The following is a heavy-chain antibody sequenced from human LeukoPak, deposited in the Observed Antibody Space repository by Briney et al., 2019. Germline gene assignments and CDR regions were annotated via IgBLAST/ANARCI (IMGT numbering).Heavy chain of an antibody. CDR1: GFTFASYA. V-gene: IGHV3-23*01. CDR2: ISADGST. J-gene: IGHJ5*02. Sequence: GGSLRLSCAASGFTFASYAMTWVRQAPGKGLEWVSSISADGSTYYADSVKGRFTISRDNSRNTFFLEMNSLRAEDTALYYCVACSSASCYGDRFDPWGQGTLVTVSS. D-gene: IGHD2-2*01. CDR3: VACSSASCYGDRFDP.